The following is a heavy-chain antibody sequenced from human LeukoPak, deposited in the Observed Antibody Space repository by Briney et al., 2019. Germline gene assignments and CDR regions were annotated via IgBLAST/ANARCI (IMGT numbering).Heavy chain of an antibody. D-gene: IGHD4-11*01. CDR3: AKDRDYSAYYFDY. J-gene: IGHJ4*02. CDR2: IRYDGTNK. Sequence: GGSLRLSCAASGFTFSSYGMHWVRQAPGKGLEWMAFIRYDGTNKYYADSVKGRFTISRDNSKNTLYLQMNSLRAEDTAVYYCAKDRDYSAYYFDYWGQGTLVTVSS. V-gene: IGHV3-30*02. CDR1: GFTFSSYG.